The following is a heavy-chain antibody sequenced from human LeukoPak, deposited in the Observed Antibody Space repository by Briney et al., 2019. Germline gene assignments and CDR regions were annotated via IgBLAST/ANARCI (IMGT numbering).Heavy chain of an antibody. V-gene: IGHV3-48*01. CDR2: ISHDSNTI. J-gene: IGHJ5*02. CDR1: GFSFNSHA. CDR3: SVVVYYYDSSGYLDWFDP. Sequence: GGSLRLSCAASGFSFNSHAFNWVRQAPGKGLESLSYISHDSNTILYADSVKGRFTISRDNSKNTLYLQMNSLRAEDTAVYYCSVVVYYYDSSGYLDWFDPWGQGTLVTVSS. D-gene: IGHD3-22*01.